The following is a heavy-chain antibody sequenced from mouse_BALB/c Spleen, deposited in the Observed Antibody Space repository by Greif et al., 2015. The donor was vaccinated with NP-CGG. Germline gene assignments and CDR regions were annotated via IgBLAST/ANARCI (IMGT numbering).Heavy chain of an antibody. Sequence: QVQLKQSGAELVRPGSSVKISCKASGYAFSSYWMNWVKQRPGPGLEWIGQIYPGDGDTNYNGKFKGKATLTADKSSSTAYMQLSSLTSEDSAVYFCARYDYDYYAMDYWGQGTSVTVSS. V-gene: IGHV1-80*01. CDR3: ARYDYDYYAMDY. J-gene: IGHJ4*01. CDR2: IYPGDGDT. CDR1: GYAFSSYW. D-gene: IGHD2-4*01.